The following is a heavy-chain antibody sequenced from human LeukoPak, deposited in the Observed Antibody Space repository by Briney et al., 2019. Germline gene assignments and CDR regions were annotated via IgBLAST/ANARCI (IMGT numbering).Heavy chain of an antibody. CDR1: GYIFTNYY. CDR3: ARDEGDTGYDSPGY. J-gene: IGHJ4*02. D-gene: IGHD5-12*01. V-gene: IGHV1-46*03. CDR2: INPSGGST. Sequence: ASVKVSCKASGYIFTNYYMHWVQQAPGQGLEWMGIINPSGGSTNYAQKFQGRVTMTRDTSTSTVYMELGSLRSGDTAVYYCARDEGDTGYDSPGYWGQGTLVTVSS.